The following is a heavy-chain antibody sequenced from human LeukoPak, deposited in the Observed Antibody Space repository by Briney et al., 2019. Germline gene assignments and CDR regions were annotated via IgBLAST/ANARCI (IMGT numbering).Heavy chain of an antibody. CDR2: ISYDGSNK. CDR3: ARGDKGGVDY. J-gene: IGHJ4*02. Sequence: GGSLRLSCAASGFTFSSYGMHWVRQAPGKGLEWVAVISYDGSNKYYADSVKGRFTISRDNSKNTLYLQMNSLRAEDTALYYCARGDKGGVDYWGQGTLVTVSS. D-gene: IGHD3-16*01. V-gene: IGHV3-30*03. CDR1: GFTFSSYG.